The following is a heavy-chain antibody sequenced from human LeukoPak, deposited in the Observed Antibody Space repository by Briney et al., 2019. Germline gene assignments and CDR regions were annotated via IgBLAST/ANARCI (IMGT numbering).Heavy chain of an antibody. CDR1: GGSFSGYY. J-gene: IGHJ4*02. V-gene: IGHV4-34*01. CDR2: INHSGGT. CDR3: ARDREAHDYVWGSYRPLGYFDY. Sequence: SETLSLTCAVYGGSFSGYYWSWIRQPPGKGLEWIGEINHSGGTNYNPSLKSRVTISVDTSKNQFPLKLSSVTAADTAVYYCARDREAHDYVWGSYRPLGYFDYWGQGTLVTVSS. D-gene: IGHD3-16*02.